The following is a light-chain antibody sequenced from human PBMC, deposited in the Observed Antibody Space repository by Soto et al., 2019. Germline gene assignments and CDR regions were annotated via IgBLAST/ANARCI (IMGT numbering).Light chain of an antibody. CDR3: HQYSNWPPWT. J-gene: IGKJ1*01. CDR2: RAS. CDR1: HSVSSS. V-gene: IGKV3-15*01. Sequence: VMTQSPATLSVSPGERATLSCRASHSVSSSLAWYQQKPGQAPRLLIYRASTRATGVPARFSASGSGTEFTLTISSLQSEDSAVYYCHQYSNWPPWTFGPGTKVDIK.